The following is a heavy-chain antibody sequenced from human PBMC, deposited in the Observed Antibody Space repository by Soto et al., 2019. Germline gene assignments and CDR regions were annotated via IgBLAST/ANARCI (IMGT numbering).Heavy chain of an antibody. CDR3: ARGPDCGGDCVLFDY. V-gene: IGHV1-69*13. D-gene: IGHD2-21*02. CDR1: GGTFSSYA. CDR2: IIPIFGTA. Sequence: SVKVSCKASGGTFSSYAISWVRQAPGQGLEWMGGIIPIFGTANYAQKFQGRVTITADESTSTAYMELSSLRSEDTAVYYCARGPDCGGDCVLFDYWGQGTLVTDSS. J-gene: IGHJ4*02.